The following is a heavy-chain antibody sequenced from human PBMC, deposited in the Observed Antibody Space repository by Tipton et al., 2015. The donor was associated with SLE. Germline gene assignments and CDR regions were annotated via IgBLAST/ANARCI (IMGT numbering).Heavy chain of an antibody. CDR2: IYVSGST. CDR1: GASMTSSSSY. V-gene: IGHV4-61*02. J-gene: IGHJ4*02. Sequence: TLSLTCTVSGASMTSSSSYWPWIRQPAGKGLEWIGRIYVSGSTDYNPSLQSRVTISVDTSKNQFSLKLTSVTAADTAVYYCARSLLTYTRSPHFFDFWGQGTLVTVSS. CDR3: ARSLLTYTRSPHFFDF. D-gene: IGHD1-26*01.